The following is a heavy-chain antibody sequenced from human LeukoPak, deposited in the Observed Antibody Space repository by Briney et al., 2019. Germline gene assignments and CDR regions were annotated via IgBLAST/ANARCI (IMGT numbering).Heavy chain of an antibody. V-gene: IGHV3-11*05. D-gene: IGHD5-12*01. Sequence: GGSLRLSCAASGFKFSDYYMNWIRQAPGKGLEWVSQISKTSSYTNYADPVKGRFTISRDNARNSLYLQMNSLRAEDTAVYYCARDIVATQNWFNPWGQGTLVTVSS. CDR1: GFKFSDYY. J-gene: IGHJ5*02. CDR3: ARDIVATQNWFNP. CDR2: ISKTSSYT.